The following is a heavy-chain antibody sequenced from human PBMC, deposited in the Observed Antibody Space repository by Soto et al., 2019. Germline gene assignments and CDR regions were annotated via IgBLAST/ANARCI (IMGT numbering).Heavy chain of an antibody. V-gene: IGHV1-24*01. CDR3: ASPDIAAAGTGFDY. CDR1: GYTLTELS. Sequence: ASVKVSCKVSGYTLTELSMHWVRQAPGKGLEWMGGFDPEDGETIYAQKFQGRVTMTEDTSTDTAYMELSSLRSEDTAVYYCASPDIAAAGTGFDYWGHGTLVTVSS. CDR2: FDPEDGET. D-gene: IGHD6-13*01. J-gene: IGHJ4*01.